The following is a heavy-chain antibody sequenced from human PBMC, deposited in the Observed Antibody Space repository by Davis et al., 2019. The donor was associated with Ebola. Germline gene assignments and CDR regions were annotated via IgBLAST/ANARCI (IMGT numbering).Heavy chain of an antibody. J-gene: IGHJ5*02. D-gene: IGHD3-3*01. Sequence: GGSLRLSCAASGFTFSSYEMNWVRQAPGKGLEWVSYISSSGSTIYYADSVKGRFTISRDNAKNSLYLQMNSLRAEDTAVYYCAREYSPARFLEWLPGGWFDPWGQGTLVTVSS. CDR3: AREYSPARFLEWLPGGWFDP. V-gene: IGHV3-48*03. CDR2: ISSSGSTI. CDR1: GFTFSSYE.